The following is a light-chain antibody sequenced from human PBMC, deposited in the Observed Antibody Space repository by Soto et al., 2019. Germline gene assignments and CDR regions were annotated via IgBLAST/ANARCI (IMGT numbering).Light chain of an antibody. Sequence: AIQITHSPSSLSASLGDRVTITCRASQDIRDNLGWYQHKPGKAPNLLIYASSLQSGVPSRFSGSASGTDFTLTISSLQPEDFATYYCLQDYRYPYTFGQGTKVDIK. V-gene: IGKV1-6*01. J-gene: IGKJ2*01. CDR2: AS. CDR1: QDIRDN. CDR3: LQDYRYPYT.